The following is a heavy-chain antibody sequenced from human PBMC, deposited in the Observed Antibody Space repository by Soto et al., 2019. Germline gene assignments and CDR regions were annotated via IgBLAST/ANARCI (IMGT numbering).Heavy chain of an antibody. V-gene: IGHV3-30*03. CDR3: AINIGSNSLDS. J-gene: IGHJ4*02. CDR2: ISYSGSKK. D-gene: IGHD2-15*01. CDR1: GFTFSNYG. Sequence: QVQLVESGGGVVQPGRSLRLSCAASGFTFSNYGIHWVRQAPGKGLEWVAVISYSGSKKMYGDSVKGRFTISRDNSKITLLLQMTSIGSEDTAAHHCAINIGSNSLDSWGQGTRVTVTS.